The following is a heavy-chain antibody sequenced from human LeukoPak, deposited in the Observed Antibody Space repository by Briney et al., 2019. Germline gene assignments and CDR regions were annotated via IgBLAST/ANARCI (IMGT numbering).Heavy chain of an antibody. CDR3: ARDLGMVAMETFDY. Sequence: GGSLRLSCAASGFTFSSYAMHWVRQAPGKGLEWVAVISYDGSNKYYADSVKGRFTISRDNSKNTLYLQMNSLRAEDTAVYYCARDLGMVAMETFDYWGQGTLVTVSS. V-gene: IGHV3-30-3*01. D-gene: IGHD5-12*01. J-gene: IGHJ4*02. CDR2: ISYDGSNK. CDR1: GFTFSSYA.